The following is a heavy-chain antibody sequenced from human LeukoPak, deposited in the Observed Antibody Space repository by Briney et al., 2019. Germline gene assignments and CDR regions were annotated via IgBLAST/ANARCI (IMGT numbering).Heavy chain of an antibody. J-gene: IGHJ4*02. V-gene: IGHV3-74*01. Sequence: GGSLRLSCAASGFTFSSYWMNWVRQAPGKGLVWVSRIASDGSSTTYADSVKGRFSISRDNAKNTLYLQMNSLRVEDTAVYYCARGRPHGNDYWGQGTLDTVSS. CDR1: GFTFSSYW. CDR2: IASDGSST. CDR3: ARGRPHGNDY. D-gene: IGHD4-23*01.